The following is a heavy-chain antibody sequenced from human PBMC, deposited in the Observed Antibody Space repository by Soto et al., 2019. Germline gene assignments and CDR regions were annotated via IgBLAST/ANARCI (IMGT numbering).Heavy chain of an antibody. J-gene: IGHJ4*02. CDR3: AGRGDGTTCLGHFGC. V-gene: IGHV1-69*06. CDR1: GGTCNNYV. CDR2: IIPIFGTA. D-gene: IGHD2-21*01. Sequence: SVKVSCKASGGTCNNYVINWVLQAPGQGLEWMAGIIPIFGTANYAQKFQGRVTITADKSTSTAYMELNSLRSEDTAVYYCAGRGDGTTCLGHFGCWGQGTLVAVCS.